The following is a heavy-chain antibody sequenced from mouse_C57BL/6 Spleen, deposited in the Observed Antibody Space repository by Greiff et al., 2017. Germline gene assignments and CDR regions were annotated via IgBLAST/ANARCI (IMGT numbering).Heavy chain of an antibody. V-gene: IGHV1-82*01. CDR1: GYAFSSSW. CDR2: IYPGDGDT. D-gene: IGHD1-1*01. CDR3: ARGWYYGSSYDYYAMDY. Sequence: LVESGPELVKPGASVKISCKASGYAFSSSWMNWVKQRPGKGLEWIGRIYPGDGDTNYNGKFKGKATLTADKSSSTAYMQLSSLTSEDSAVYFCARGWYYGSSYDYYAMDYWGQGTSVTVSS. J-gene: IGHJ4*01.